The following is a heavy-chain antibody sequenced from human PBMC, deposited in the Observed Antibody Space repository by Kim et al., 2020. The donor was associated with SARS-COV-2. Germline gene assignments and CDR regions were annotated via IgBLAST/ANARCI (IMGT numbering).Heavy chain of an antibody. Sequence: ASVKVSCKTSGYSFTTYALHWVRQAPGQRLEWMGWINAGTANTEYSQKFQGRVTITRDTSASTAYMELSSLRSEDTAVYYCARGGRPFQFFAWLLGYFVLGGAGTLVTVS. CDR3: ARGGRPFQFFAWLLGYFVL. CDR1: GYSFTTYA. D-gene: IGHD3-3*01. CDR2: INAGTANT. V-gene: IGHV1-3*01. J-gene: IGHJ4*02.